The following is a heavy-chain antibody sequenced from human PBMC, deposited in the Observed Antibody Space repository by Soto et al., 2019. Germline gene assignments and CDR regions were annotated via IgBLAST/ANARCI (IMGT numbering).Heavy chain of an antibody. CDR1: GYTFTRCA. J-gene: IGHJ4*02. CDR2: INAGSGSS. Sequence: ASVKVSCKASGYTFTRCAIHCVRQAPGQGLEWMGWINAGSGSSRYSQNFQGRVTITRDTSASTAYMELSSLIFEDTGVYYCARERAVSANFFDYWGQGTLVTVSS. V-gene: IGHV1-3*01. D-gene: IGHD2-21*02. CDR3: ARERAVSANFFDY.